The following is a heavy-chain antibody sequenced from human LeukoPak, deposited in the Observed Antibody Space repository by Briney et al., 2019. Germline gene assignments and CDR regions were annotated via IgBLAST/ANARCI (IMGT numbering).Heavy chain of an antibody. Sequence: SETLSLTCAVSGYSISSGYFWSWIRQPPGKGLEWIGHIYYSGSTNYNPSLESRVTISIGTSKNQFSLKLSSVTAADTAVYYCARDNSDRAKDVWGKGTTVTVSS. CDR1: GYSISSGYF. D-gene: IGHD2-15*01. J-gene: IGHJ6*04. V-gene: IGHV4-61*01. CDR3: ARDNSDRAKDV. CDR2: IYYSGST.